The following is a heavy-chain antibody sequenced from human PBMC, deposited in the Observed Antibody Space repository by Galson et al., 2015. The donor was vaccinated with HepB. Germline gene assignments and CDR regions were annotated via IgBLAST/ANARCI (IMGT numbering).Heavy chain of an antibody. CDR3: ARLGVLQLWSTKAGHPGYLDYYGMDV. CDR1: GFTFSSYA. V-gene: IGHV3-30-3*01. CDR2: ISYDGSNK. D-gene: IGHD5-18*01. Sequence: SLRLSCAASGFTFSSYAMHWVRQAPGKGLEWVAVISYDGSNKYYADSVKGRFTISRDNSKNTLYLQMNSLRAEDTAVYYCARLGVLQLWSTKAGHPGYLDYYGMDVWGQGTTVTVSS. J-gene: IGHJ6*02.